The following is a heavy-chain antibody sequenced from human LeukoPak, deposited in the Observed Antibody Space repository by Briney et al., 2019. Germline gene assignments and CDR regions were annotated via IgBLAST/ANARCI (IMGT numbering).Heavy chain of an antibody. J-gene: IGHJ3*02. V-gene: IGHV3-21*01. CDR2: ISSSSSYI. Sequence: GGSLRLSCAASGFTFSSYSMNWVRQAPGKGLEWVSSISSSSSYIYYADSVKGRFTISRDNAKNSLYLQMNSLRAEDTAVYYCARGSSGWYGNDAFDIRGQGTMVTVSS. CDR3: ARGSSGWYGNDAFDI. CDR1: GFTFSSYS. D-gene: IGHD6-19*01.